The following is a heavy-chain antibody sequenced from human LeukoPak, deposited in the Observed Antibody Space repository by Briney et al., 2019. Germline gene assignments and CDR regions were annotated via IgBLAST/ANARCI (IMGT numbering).Heavy chain of an antibody. J-gene: IGHJ6*03. D-gene: IGHD5-18*01. CDR2: INHSGST. V-gene: IGHV4-34*01. Sequence: SETLSLTCAVYGGSFSGYYWSWIRQPPGKGLEWIGEINHSGSTNYNPSLKSRVTISVDTSKNQFSLKLSSVTAADTAVYYCARAETDTAMVIGYYYYYMDVWGKGTTVTISS. CDR3: ARAETDTAMVIGYYYYYMDV. CDR1: GGSFSGYY.